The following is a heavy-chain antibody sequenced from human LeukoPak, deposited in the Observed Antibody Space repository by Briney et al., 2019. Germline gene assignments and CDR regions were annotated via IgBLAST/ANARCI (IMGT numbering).Heavy chain of an antibody. CDR2: ISGSGVST. J-gene: IGHJ4*02. V-gene: IGHV3-23*01. CDR1: GFTFSSYA. D-gene: IGHD2-2*01. Sequence: GGSLRLSCAASGFTFSSYAMSWVRQAPGKGLEWVSAISGSGVSTYYADSVKGRFTISRDNSKNALFLQMNSLRAEDTAVYYCAKSGPYCSSTSCNYFDYWGQGTLVTVSS. CDR3: AKSGPYCSSTSCNYFDY.